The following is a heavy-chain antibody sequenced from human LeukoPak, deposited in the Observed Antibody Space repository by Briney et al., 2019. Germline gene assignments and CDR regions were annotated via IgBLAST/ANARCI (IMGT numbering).Heavy chain of an antibody. CDR1: GYTFTGYY. CDR2: INPNSGGT. CDR3: ARPRGSRSSGWYSIDY. J-gene: IGHJ4*02. D-gene: IGHD6-19*01. Sequence: ASVKVSCKASGYTFTGYYMHWVRQAPGQGLEWMGRINPNSGGTNYAQKFQGRVTMTRDTSISTAYMELSRLRSDDTAVYYCARPRGSRSSGWYSIDYWGQGTLVTVSS. V-gene: IGHV1-2*06.